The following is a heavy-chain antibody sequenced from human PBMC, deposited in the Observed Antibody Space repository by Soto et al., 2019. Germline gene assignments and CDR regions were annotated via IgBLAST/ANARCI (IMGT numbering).Heavy chain of an antibody. CDR1: GGSFSGYY. D-gene: IGHD2-2*01. CDR2: INHSGST. V-gene: IGHV4-34*01. J-gene: IGHJ5*02. Sequence: QVQLQQWGAGLLKPSETLSLTCAVYGGSFSGYYWSWIRQPPGKGLEWIGEINHSGSTNYNPSLKSRVTISVDTSKNQFSLKLSSVTAADTAVYYCRGVVVPAAILGWFDPWGQGTLVTVSS. CDR3: RGVVVPAAILGWFDP.